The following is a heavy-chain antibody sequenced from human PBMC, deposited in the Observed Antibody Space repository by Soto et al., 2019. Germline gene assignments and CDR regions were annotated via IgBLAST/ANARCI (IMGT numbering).Heavy chain of an antibody. CDR3: ARDLGQQLVDY. CDR2: ISAYNGNK. CDR1: GYSFTSYG. Sequence: QVQLVQSGAEVKKPGASVKVSCKAAGYSFTSYGVTWVRQAPGQGLEWMGWISAYNGNKKYAQKLQGRVTMTTDTSTSTAYMELRSLRSDDTAVYYCARDLGQQLVDYWGQGTLVTVSS. D-gene: IGHD6-13*01. V-gene: IGHV1-18*01. J-gene: IGHJ4*02.